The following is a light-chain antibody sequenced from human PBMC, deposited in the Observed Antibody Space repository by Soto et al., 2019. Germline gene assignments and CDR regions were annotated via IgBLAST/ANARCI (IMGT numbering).Light chain of an antibody. J-gene: IGLJ1*01. CDR1: SGSIASNY. CDR3: QSYDSSSYV. CDR2: EDN. V-gene: IGLV6-57*03. Sequence: LKHLVSGSKLHGKSVPIFCTRSSGSIASNYVQWYQQRPGSAPTTVIYEDNERPSGVPDRFSGSIDRSSNSASLTISGLKTDDEADYYCQSYDSSSYVFGSGTKVTVL.